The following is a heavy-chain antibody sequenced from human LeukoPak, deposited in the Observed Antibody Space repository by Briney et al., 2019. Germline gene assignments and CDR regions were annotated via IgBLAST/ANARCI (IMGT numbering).Heavy chain of an antibody. CDR2: ISSSSSTI. Sequence: GGSLRLSCAASGFTFNSYNMNWVRQAPGKGLEWVSYISSSSSTIYYADSVKGRFTISRDSAKTSLFLQMNSLRDEDTAVYYCARAYSSSSGRDAFDSWGLGALVTVSS. D-gene: IGHD6-6*01. CDR1: GFTFNSYN. J-gene: IGHJ3*02. V-gene: IGHV3-48*02. CDR3: ARAYSSSSGRDAFDS.